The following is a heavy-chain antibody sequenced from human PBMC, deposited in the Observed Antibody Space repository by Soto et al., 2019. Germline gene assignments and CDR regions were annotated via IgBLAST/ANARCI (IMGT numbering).Heavy chain of an antibody. Sequence: PSETLSLTCAVSGGSISSGGYSWSWIRQPPGKGLEWIGYIYHSGSTYYNPPLKSRVTISVDRSKNQFSLKLSSVTAADTAVYYCARSPRTPIAAAGLDWFDPWGQGTLVTVSS. CDR3: ARSPRTPIAAAGLDWFDP. CDR2: IYHSGST. J-gene: IGHJ5*02. CDR1: GGSISSGGYS. V-gene: IGHV4-30-2*01. D-gene: IGHD6-13*01.